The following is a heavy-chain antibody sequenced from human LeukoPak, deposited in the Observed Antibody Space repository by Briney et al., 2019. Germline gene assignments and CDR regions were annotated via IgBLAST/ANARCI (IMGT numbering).Heavy chain of an antibody. CDR3: ARERWFGELFQYYFDY. Sequence: GGSLRLSREASGFTFSSYSMNWVRQAPGKGLEWFSYISSSSSTIYYADSVKGRFTISRDNAKNSLYLQMNSLRAEDTAVYYCARERWFGELFQYYFDYWGQGTLVTVSS. V-gene: IGHV3-48*01. D-gene: IGHD3-10*01. CDR1: GFTFSSYS. J-gene: IGHJ4*02. CDR2: ISSSSSTI.